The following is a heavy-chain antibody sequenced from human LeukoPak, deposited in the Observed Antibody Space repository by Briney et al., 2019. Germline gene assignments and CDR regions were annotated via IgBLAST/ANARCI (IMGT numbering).Heavy chain of an antibody. CDR2: IWKDGSDE. CDR1: GFTFGDFG. CDR3: AREEAFQLEASLDQ. Sequence: GGSLRLSCAAAGFTFGDFGMHWVRQAPGKGLEWVALIWKDGSDEFYADSVKGRFTISRDNSRNTLSLQMNSLTGEDTAVYYCAREEAFQLEASLDQWGQGTLVTVSS. V-gene: IGHV3-33*01. J-gene: IGHJ4*02. D-gene: IGHD3-3*01.